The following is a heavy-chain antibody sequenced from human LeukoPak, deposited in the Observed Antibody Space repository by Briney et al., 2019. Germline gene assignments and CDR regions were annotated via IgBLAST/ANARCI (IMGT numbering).Heavy chain of an antibody. CDR2: TKEDGGEK. CDR3: ARPGYSSSWHRFDY. D-gene: IGHD6-13*01. CDR1: GFTFSSYW. V-gene: IGHV3-7*01. J-gene: IGHJ4*02. Sequence: TGGSLRLSCAASGFTFSSYWMSWVRQAPGKGLEWVANTKEDGGEKYYVDSVKGRFTISRDNAKNSLYLQMNSLRAEDTAVYYCARPGYSSSWHRFDYWGQGTLVTVSS.